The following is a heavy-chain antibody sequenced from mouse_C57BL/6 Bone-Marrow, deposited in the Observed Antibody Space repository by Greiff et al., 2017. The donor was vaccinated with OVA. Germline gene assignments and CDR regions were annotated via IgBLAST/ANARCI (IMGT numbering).Heavy chain of an antibody. CDR3: ASTTIVTPYWYFDV. V-gene: IGHV2-2*01. CDR1: GFSLTSYG. D-gene: IGHD2-5*01. Sequence: VKLQESGPGLVQPSQSLSITCTVSGFSLTSYGVHWVRQSPGKGLEWLGVIWSGGSTDYNAAFISRLSISKDNSKSQVFFKMNSLQADDTAIYYCASTTIVTPYWYFDVWGTGTTVTVSS. J-gene: IGHJ1*03. CDR2: IWSGGST.